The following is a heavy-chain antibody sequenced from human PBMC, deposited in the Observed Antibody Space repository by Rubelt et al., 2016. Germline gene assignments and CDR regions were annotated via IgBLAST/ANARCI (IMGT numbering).Heavy chain of an antibody. J-gene: IGHJ6*02. CDR1: GGSISSSNYY. V-gene: IGHV3-53*01. D-gene: IGHD6-6*01. CDR3: GSAQLGDCCYGMDV. Sequence: LQLQESGPGLVRPSETLSLTCSVSGGSISSSNYYWGWVRRPPGKGLEWVSVIYSGGSTYYADSVKGRFTISRDNSKNTPGLQMNSLRAKDTAVYYCGSAQLGDCCYGMDVWGQGTTVTVSS. CDR2: IYSGGST.